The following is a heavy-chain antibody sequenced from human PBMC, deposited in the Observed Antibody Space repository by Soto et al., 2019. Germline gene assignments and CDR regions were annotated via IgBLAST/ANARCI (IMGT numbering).Heavy chain of an antibody. V-gene: IGHV3-30*03. J-gene: IGHJ2*01. Sequence: GGSLRLSCGAPGVTFKDYGMHWVRQAPGKGLEWGAVKSYDGKQTYYAASVKGRFTISKDKSKRTLLLQMNSLRVDDTAVYYCARDGWRSNWYFDLWGRGTLVTVSS. CDR2: KSYDGKQT. CDR3: ARDGWRSNWYFDL. D-gene: IGHD2-15*01. CDR1: GVTFKDYG.